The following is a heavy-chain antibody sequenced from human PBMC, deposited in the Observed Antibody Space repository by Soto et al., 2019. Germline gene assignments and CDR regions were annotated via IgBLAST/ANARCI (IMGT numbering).Heavy chain of an antibody. CDR3: ARVERGTATTVVDAFDI. D-gene: IGHD1-1*01. Sequence: QVQLQQWGAGLLKPSETLSLTCAVYGGFVSSGNYYWRWIRQPPGKGLEWIGEMSHSGGTHFNPSLKSRVTRSVDTSKNQFSLKMSSVTAADTALYYCARVERGTATTVVDAFDIWGPGTMVTVSS. CDR2: MSHSGGT. CDR1: GGFVSSGNYY. V-gene: IGHV4-34*01. J-gene: IGHJ3*02.